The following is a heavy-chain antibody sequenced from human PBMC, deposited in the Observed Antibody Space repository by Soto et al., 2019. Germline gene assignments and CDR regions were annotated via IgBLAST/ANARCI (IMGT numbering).Heavy chain of an antibody. CDR3: VEDQGLVFGYFNY. J-gene: IGHJ4*02. CDR2: ISHDGSKT. Sequence: QVQLVESGGGVVQPGRSLRLSCAASGLTFSSYGMHWVRQAPGKGLEWLTFISHDGSKTYYADSVKGRFTISRDNSKNTQYLQMNSLRTEDTALYYCVEDQGLVFGYFNYWGQGTLVTVSS. CDR1: GLTFSSYG. D-gene: IGHD3-10*02. V-gene: IGHV3-30*18.